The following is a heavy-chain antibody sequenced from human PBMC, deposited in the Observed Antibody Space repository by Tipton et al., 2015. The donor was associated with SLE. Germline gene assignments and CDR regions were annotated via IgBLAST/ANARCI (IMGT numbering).Heavy chain of an antibody. J-gene: IGHJ4*02. CDR1: GGSISSGTYT. D-gene: IGHD3-9*01. Sequence: TLSLTCTVSGGSISSGTYTWTWIRQPAGKRPEWIGHIFITGSTNYNPSLRSRVIMSLDTSKNQFSLRLSSVTAADTAVYYCARLVGAYDILTGYYQRYFDYWGQGTLVTVSS. CDR3: ARLVGAYDILTGYYQRYFDY. V-gene: IGHV4-61*09. CDR2: IFITGST.